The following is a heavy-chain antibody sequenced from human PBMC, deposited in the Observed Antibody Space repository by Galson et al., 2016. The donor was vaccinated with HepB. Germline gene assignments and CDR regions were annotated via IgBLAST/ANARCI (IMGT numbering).Heavy chain of an antibody. J-gene: IGHJ4*02. CDR3: AKQNAVGDNYLDY. Sequence: SLRLSCAASGFTFSSYGIHWVRQAPGKGLEWVAVISYNGINKYYTDSVKGRFTISRDDSKSTLYLQMDSLRAEDTAVYYCAKQNAVGDNYLDYWGQGTLVTVSS. CDR2: ISYNGINK. CDR1: GFTFSSYG. D-gene: IGHD3-16*01. V-gene: IGHV3-30*18.